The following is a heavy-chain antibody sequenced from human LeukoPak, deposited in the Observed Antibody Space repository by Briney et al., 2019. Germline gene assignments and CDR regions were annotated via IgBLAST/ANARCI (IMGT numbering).Heavy chain of an antibody. CDR3: ARAGSSLFDY. Sequence: GGSLRLSCAASGFTFSSYSMNWVRQAPGKGLEWVSYISSSSSTIYYADSVKGRFTISRDNAKNSLYLQMNSLRAEDTAVYYCARAGSSLFDYWGQGTLVTVSS. V-gene: IGHV3-48*01. CDR2: ISSSSSTI. J-gene: IGHJ4*02. D-gene: IGHD1-26*01. CDR1: GFTFSSYS.